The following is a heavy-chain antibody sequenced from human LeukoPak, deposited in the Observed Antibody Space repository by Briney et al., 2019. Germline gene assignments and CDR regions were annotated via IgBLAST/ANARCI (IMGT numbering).Heavy chain of an antibody. CDR3: AKDIYYDSSGYRGYFDY. J-gene: IGHJ4*02. D-gene: IGHD3-22*01. CDR2: TYYRSKWYN. V-gene: IGHV6-1*01. CDR1: GDSVSSNSAA. Sequence: SQTLSLTCDISGDSVSSNSAAWNWIRQSPSRGLEWLGRTYYRSKWYNDYAISVKSRMTINADTSKNQFSLQLNSVTPEDTAVYYCAKDIYYDSSGYRGYFDYWGQGTLVTVSS.